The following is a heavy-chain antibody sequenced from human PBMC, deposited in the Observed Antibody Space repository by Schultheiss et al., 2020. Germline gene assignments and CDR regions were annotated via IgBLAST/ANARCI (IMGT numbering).Heavy chain of an antibody. CDR3: AKDAGYSSGWYSDY. V-gene: IGHV3-23*01. J-gene: IGHJ4*02. Sequence: GGSLRLSCAASGFTFSTYAMTWVRQAPGKGLEWVSSISVSGDTTYYADSVKGRFTISRDNSKNTLFLQMNSLRAEDTAIYYCAKDAGYSSGWYSDYWGQGTLVTVS. CDR2: ISVSGDTT. D-gene: IGHD6-19*01. CDR1: GFTFSTYA.